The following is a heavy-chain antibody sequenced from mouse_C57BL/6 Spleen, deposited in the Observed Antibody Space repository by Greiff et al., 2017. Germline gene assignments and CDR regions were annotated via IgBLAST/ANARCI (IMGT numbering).Heavy chain of an antibody. CDR1: GYTFTDYY. Sequence: EVQLQESGPVLVKPGASVKMSCKASGYTFTDYYMNWVKQSHGKSLEWIGVINPYNGGTSYNQKFKGKATLTVDKSSSTAYMELNSLTSEDSAVYYCARMWDYDPSYAMDYWGQGTSVTVSS. CDR2: INPYNGGT. CDR3: ARMWDYDPSYAMDY. D-gene: IGHD2-4*01. V-gene: IGHV1-19*01. J-gene: IGHJ4*01.